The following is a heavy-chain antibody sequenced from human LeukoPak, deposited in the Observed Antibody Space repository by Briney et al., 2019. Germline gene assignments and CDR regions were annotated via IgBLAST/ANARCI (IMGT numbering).Heavy chain of an antibody. J-gene: IGHJ4*02. CDR2: ISPTGGAT. CDR1: EFTFSTYS. V-gene: IGHV3-23*01. Sequence: PGGSLRLSCVASEFTFSTYSMSWVRQAAGQVLEWVSGISPTGGATYYADSVKGRFTISRDNSKNTLFLQMNSLRAEDTAVYYCAKAGPYYFDYWGQGTLVTVSS. CDR3: AKAGPYYFDY.